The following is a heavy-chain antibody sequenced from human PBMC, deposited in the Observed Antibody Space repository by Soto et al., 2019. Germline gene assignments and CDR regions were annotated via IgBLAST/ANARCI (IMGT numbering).Heavy chain of an antibody. Sequence: VASVKVSCKASGYTFTGYYMHWVRQAPGQGLEWMGWINPNSGGTNYAQKFQGRVTMTRDTSISTAYMELSRLRSDDTAVYYCARDQITKNYYGSGRPKGSDYWGQGTLVTVSS. CDR2: INPNSGGT. CDR1: GYTFTGYY. CDR3: ARDQITKNYYGSGRPKGSDY. V-gene: IGHV1-2*02. D-gene: IGHD3-10*01. J-gene: IGHJ4*02.